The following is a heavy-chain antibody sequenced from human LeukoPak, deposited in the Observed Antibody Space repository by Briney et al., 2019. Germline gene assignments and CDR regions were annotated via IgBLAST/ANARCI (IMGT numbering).Heavy chain of an antibody. CDR3: ARHSASYYGVGPDY. D-gene: IGHD2/OR15-2a*01. CDR2: IFPGDSEA. CDR1: GFDFTNYR. Sequence: GESLKISCKGSGFDFTNYRIAWVRQMPGKGLEWMGIIFPGDSEARYSPSFQGQVILSADKSIATAYLQWSSLKASDTAMYYCARHSASYYGVGPDYWGQGIQVTVSS. J-gene: IGHJ4*02. V-gene: IGHV5-51*01.